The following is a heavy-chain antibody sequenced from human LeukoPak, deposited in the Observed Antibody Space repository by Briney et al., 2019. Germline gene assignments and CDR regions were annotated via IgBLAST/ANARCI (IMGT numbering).Heavy chain of an antibody. D-gene: IGHD3-10*01. V-gene: IGHV3-66*01. Sequence: GGSLRLSCAASGFTVSSNCMSWVRQAPGKGLEWVSVIYSGGSTYYADSVKGKFTISRDNSKNTLYHQKNSLRAEDTAVYYCARVKDSGPDDYWGQGTLVTVSS. CDR3: ARVKDSGPDDY. CDR1: GFTVSSNC. CDR2: IYSGGST. J-gene: IGHJ4*02.